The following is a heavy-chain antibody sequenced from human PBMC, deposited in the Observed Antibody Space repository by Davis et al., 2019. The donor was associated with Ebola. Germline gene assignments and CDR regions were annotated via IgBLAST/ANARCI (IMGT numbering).Heavy chain of an antibody. D-gene: IGHD5-18*01. J-gene: IGHJ4*02. CDR1: GFTVSSNY. CDR2: IYSGGST. Sequence: GESLKISCAASGFTVSSNYMSWVRQAPGKGLEWVSVIYSGGSTYYADSVKGRFTISRGNSKNTLYLQMNSLRAEDTAVYYCAKARYSYGYDYFDYWGQGTLVTVSS. V-gene: IGHV3-53*05. CDR3: AKARYSYGYDYFDY.